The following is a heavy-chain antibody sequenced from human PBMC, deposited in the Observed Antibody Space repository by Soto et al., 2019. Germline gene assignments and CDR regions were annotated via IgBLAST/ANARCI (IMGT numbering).Heavy chain of an antibody. V-gene: IGHV3-33*01. J-gene: IGHJ5*02. D-gene: IGHD3-3*01. CDR3: ARPTTGGVVGVRSPFDP. CDR1: GFTFSSYG. Sequence: QVQLVESGGGVVQPGRSLRLSCAASGFTFSSYGMHWVRQAPGKGLEWVAVIWYDGSNKYYADSVKGRFTISRDNSXHXXYLQMNSLRAEDKAVYYCARPTTGGVVGVRSPFDPWGQGTLVTVSS. CDR2: IWYDGSNK.